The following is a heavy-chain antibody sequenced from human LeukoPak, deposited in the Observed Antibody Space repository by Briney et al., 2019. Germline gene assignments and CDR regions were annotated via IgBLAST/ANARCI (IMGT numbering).Heavy chain of an antibody. CDR1: GFPFSHFA. V-gene: IGHV3-23*01. Sequence: GGSLRLSCGASGFPFSHFAMTWVRQTPGRGLEWVSTIHGDGSATHYADSVKGRFVISRDNSRNALYLQLNSLRAEDTAVYYCAKDEGRLLNNWYRQHWGQGTLVTVSS. CDR3: AKDEGRLLNNWYRQH. CDR2: IHGDGSAT. J-gene: IGHJ4*02. D-gene: IGHD1-1*01.